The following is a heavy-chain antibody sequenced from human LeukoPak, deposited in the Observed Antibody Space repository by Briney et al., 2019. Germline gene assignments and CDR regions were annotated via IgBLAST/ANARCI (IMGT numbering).Heavy chain of an antibody. CDR3: AGGPYYYDSSGYPGGLDY. Sequence: GGSLRLSCAASGFTFSSYGMHWVRPALGRGLGRVAVIWYDGSNKYYADSVKGRCTISRDNSKNTLYMQMNSLRAEDTAVYYCAGGPYYYDSSGYPGGLDYWGQGTLVTVSS. CDR1: GFTFSSYG. D-gene: IGHD3-22*01. V-gene: IGHV3-33*01. J-gene: IGHJ4*02. CDR2: IWYDGSNK.